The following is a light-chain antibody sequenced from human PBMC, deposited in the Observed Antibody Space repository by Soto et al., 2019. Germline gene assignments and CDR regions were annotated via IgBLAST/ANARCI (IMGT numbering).Light chain of an antibody. J-gene: IGKJ1*01. CDR2: SAS. V-gene: IGKV1-17*01. CDR1: QDIRND. CDR3: LQHHNYPPT. Sequence: DIQMTQSPYSLSASVGDRVTINCRASQDIRNDLGWYQQKPGKAPKRLIYSASSLQSGVPSRFSGSGSGTDFTITISTLQPEDFATYFCLQHHNYPPTFGQGTNVEI.